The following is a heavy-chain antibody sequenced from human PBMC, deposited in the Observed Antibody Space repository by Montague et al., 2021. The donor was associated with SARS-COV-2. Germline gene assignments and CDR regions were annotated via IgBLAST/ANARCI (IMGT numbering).Heavy chain of an antibody. J-gene: IGHJ4*02. Sequence: SETLSLTCGVSGASIVGYHWSWVRKPPGRGLEWIGDVRDTGTTNYNPSLHNRITISIDTSEGQFSLRLTSVTAADKAVYYCARFFRVGTSSAFDRWGQGIPVTVSS. V-gene: IGHV4-59*08. CDR3: ARFFRVGTSSAFDR. CDR1: GASIVGYH. D-gene: IGHD3-10*01. CDR2: VRDTGTT.